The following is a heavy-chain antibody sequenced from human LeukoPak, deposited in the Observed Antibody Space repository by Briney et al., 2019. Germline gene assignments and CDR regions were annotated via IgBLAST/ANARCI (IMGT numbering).Heavy chain of an antibody. V-gene: IGHV3-21*04. CDR2: ISSSSSYI. Sequence: KPGGSLRLSCAASGFTFSSYSMNWVRQAPGKGLEWVSSISSSSSYIYYADSVKGRFTISRDNSKNTLYLQMNSLRAEDTAVYYCAREEAARDYWGQGTLVTVSS. J-gene: IGHJ4*02. CDR1: GFTFSSYS. CDR3: AREEAARDY.